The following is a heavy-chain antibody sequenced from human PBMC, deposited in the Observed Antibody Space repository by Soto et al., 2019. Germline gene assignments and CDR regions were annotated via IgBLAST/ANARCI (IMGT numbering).Heavy chain of an antibody. V-gene: IGHV5-51*01. CDR2: IYPGDSDT. CDR1: GYSFTIYC. D-gene: IGHD2-15*01. CDR3: ARLYCSGGSCYGSWFDP. J-gene: IGHJ5*02. Sequence: PGESLKISCDGSGYSFTIYCIGLVLQMPGKGLEWMGIIYPGDSDTRYSPSFQCQVTISADKSISTAYLQWSSLKASDTAMYYCARLYCSGGSCYGSWFDPWGQGTLVTVSS.